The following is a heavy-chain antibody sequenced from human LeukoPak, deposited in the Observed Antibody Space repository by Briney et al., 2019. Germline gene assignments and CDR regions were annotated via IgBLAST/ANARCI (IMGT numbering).Heavy chain of an antibody. Sequence: SQTLSLTCTVSGDSISSDTYYWSRIRQHPGKDLGWIGYIYYSGSTYYNPSLKSRITISVDTSKTQFSLKLSSVTAADTAVYYCSRTSIATRHFDYWGQGTLVTVSS. D-gene: IGHD6-6*01. J-gene: IGHJ4*02. CDR3: SRTSIATRHFDY. V-gene: IGHV4-31*03. CDR1: GDSISSDTYY. CDR2: IYYSGST.